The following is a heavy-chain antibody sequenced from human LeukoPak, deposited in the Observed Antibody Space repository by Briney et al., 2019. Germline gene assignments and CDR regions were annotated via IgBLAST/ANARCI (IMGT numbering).Heavy chain of an antibody. CDR2: IWFDGVNK. D-gene: IGHD4-23*01. CDR1: GFTFSSYS. V-gene: IGHV3-33*06. J-gene: IGHJ4*02. Sequence: GGSLRLSCAASGFTFSSYSMNWVRQAPGKGLEWVAIIWFDGVNKYYEESVKGRFTISRDISKSTLYLQMNSLRAEDTAVYYCAKGGGGGNSGYLDYWGQGTMVTVSS. CDR3: AKGGGGGNSGYLDY.